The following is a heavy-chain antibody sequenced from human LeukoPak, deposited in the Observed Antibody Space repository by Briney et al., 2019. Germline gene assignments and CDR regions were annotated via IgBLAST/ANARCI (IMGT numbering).Heavy chain of an antibody. V-gene: IGHV3-30*18. CDR2: ISYDGSNK. CDR3: AKDLNPRSITMVRGVIMRVFGPDY. CDR1: GFTFSSYG. D-gene: IGHD3-10*01. J-gene: IGHJ4*02. Sequence: PGGSLRLSCAASGFTFSSYGMHWVRQAPGKGLEWVAVISYDGSNKYYADSVKGRFTISRDNSKNTLYLQMNSLRAEDTAVYYCAKDLNPRSITMVRGVIMRVFGPDYWGQGTLVTVSS.